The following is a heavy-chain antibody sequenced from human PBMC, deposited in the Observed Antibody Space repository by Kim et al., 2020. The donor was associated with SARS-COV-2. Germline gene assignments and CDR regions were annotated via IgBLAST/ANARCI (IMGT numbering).Heavy chain of an antibody. Sequence: SETLSLTCAVYGGSFSGYHWSWIRQSPGKGLECIGEIIHSGSTNYNPSLKSRVTMSVDTSQNQFSLKLSSVTAADTAVYYCARDAMGGIATPAGRRGGYFDSWGQGTLVTVSS. J-gene: IGHJ4*02. CDR3: ARDAMGGIATPAGRRGGYFDS. CDR2: IIHSGST. CDR1: GGSFSGYH. D-gene: IGHD6-13*01. V-gene: IGHV4-34*12.